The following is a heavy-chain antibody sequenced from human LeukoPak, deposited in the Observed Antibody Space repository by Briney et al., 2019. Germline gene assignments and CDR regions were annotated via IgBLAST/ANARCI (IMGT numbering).Heavy chain of an antibody. Sequence: PGGSLRLSCAASGFTFSNYGMHWVRQTPGKGLEWVAFIRYDGSNKYYADSVKGRFTLSRDNSKNTLYLQMNSLRAEDTAVYYCAKNGKYYFDYWGQGTLLTVSS. CDR2: IRYDGSNK. CDR3: AKNGKYYFDY. CDR1: GFTFSNYG. J-gene: IGHJ4*02. V-gene: IGHV3-30*02.